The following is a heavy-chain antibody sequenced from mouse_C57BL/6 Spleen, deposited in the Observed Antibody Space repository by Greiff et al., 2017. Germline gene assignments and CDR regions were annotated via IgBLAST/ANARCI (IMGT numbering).Heavy chain of an antibody. CDR1: GFTFSSYA. Sequence: EVMLVESGEGLVKPGGSLKLSCAASGFTFSSYAMSWVRQTPEKRLEWVAYISSGGDYIYYADTVKGRFTISRDNARNTLYLQMSSLKSEDTAMYYCTTVYYDYDGDAMDYWVKEPQSPSPQ. CDR3: TTVYYDYDGDAMDY. J-gene: IGHJ4*01. V-gene: IGHV5-9-1*02. CDR2: ISSGGDYI. D-gene: IGHD2-4*01.